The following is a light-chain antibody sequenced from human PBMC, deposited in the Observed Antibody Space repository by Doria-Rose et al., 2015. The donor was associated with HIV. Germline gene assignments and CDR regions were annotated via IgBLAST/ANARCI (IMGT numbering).Light chain of an antibody. CDR2: WAS. Sequence: TQSPESLGMSLGERATLNCKSNQSLLYTSKNYLAWYQQKPGQPPKLLIYWASTRQSWVPARFSGSGSGTDFTLTISSLEAEDVAVYYCQQYYDTPSLGPGTTVDIK. CDR1: QSLLYTSKNY. J-gene: IGKJ3*01. CDR3: QQYYDTPS. V-gene: IGKV4-1*01.